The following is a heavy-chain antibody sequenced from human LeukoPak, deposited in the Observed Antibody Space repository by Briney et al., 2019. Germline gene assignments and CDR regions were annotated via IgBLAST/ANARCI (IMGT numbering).Heavy chain of an antibody. Sequence: GGSLRLSCAASGFTFSSYWMHWVRHAPGKGLVWVSRINSDGSSTSYADSVKGRFTISRDNAKNTLYLQMNSLRAEDTAVYYRARPYGSGSSYYFDYWGQGTLVTVSS. J-gene: IGHJ4*02. CDR3: ARPYGSGSSYYFDY. CDR1: GFTFSSYW. CDR2: INSDGSST. V-gene: IGHV3-74*01. D-gene: IGHD3-10*01.